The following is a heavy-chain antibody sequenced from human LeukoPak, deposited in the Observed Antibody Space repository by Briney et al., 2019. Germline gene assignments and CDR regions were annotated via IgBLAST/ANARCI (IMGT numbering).Heavy chain of an antibody. D-gene: IGHD3-22*01. Sequence: PGGSLRLSCVASGFSFSGYAIHWVRQAPGKGLEWVALISYNGGRKDYADSVKGRFTIDRDNSQNTVYLQMNSLRPDDTAIYFCARQEARNYYYEGLDYWGQGNLVTVSS. CDR1: GFSFSGYA. J-gene: IGHJ4*02. CDR3: ARQEARNYYYEGLDY. V-gene: IGHV3-30*04. CDR2: ISYNGGRK.